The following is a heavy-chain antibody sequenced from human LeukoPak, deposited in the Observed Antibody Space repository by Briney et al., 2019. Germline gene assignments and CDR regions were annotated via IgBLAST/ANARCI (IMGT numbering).Heavy chain of an antibody. J-gene: IGHJ5*02. CDR2: IYYSGST. CDR1: GGSISSYY. D-gene: IGHD6-13*01. V-gene: IGHV4-59*08. Sequence: SETLSLTCTVSGGSISSYYWSWIRQPPGKGLEWIGYIYYSGSTNCNPSLKSRVTISVDTSKNQFSLKLSSVTAADTAVYYCARSYSSSWYTGVGYWFDPWGQGTLVTVSS. CDR3: ARSYSSSWYTGVGYWFDP.